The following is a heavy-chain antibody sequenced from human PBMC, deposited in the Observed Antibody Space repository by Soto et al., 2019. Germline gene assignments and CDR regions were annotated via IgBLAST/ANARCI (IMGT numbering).Heavy chain of an antibody. J-gene: IGHJ6*02. CDR1: GGSIRSGGYF. V-gene: IGHV4-31*03. CDR2: IYYNSGST. D-gene: IGHD3-10*01. Sequence: QVQLQESGPGLVKPSQTLSLTCIVSGGSIRSGGYFWSWIRQHPGKGLEWIGNIYYNSGSTYYTPSLKSRVSIAVXAXKNQXSXXXXXXXXXXXXXXXXXXXXXXXXNSNSGKGYYGMDVWGQGTTVIVS. CDR3: XXXXXXXXXNSNSGKGYYGMDV.